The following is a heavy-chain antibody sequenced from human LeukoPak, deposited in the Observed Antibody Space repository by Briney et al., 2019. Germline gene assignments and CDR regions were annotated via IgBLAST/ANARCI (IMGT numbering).Heavy chain of an antibody. CDR3: ARVGVAARPYIFDY. Sequence: ASVKVSCKASGYTFTGYYMHWVRQAPGQGLEGMGWINPNSGGTNYAQKFQGRVTMTRDTSISTAYMELSRLRSDDTAVYYCARVGVAARPYIFDYWGQGTLVTVSS. CDR2: INPNSGGT. J-gene: IGHJ4*02. D-gene: IGHD6-6*01. V-gene: IGHV1-2*02. CDR1: GYTFTGYY.